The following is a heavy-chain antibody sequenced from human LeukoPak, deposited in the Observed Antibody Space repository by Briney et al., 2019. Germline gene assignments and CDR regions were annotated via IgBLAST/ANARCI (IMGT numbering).Heavy chain of an antibody. J-gene: IGHJ4*02. D-gene: IGHD3-22*01. CDR1: GGSISSYY. Sequence: SETLSLTCTVSGGSISSYYWSWIRQPPGKGLEWIGFIYYSGTTNYNPSLKSRVTMSVDTSKNQFSLKLSSVTAADTAVYYCARDGYYYDSSGYFDYWGQGTLVTVSS. CDR2: IYYSGTT. CDR3: ARDGYYYDSSGYFDY. V-gene: IGHV4-59*12.